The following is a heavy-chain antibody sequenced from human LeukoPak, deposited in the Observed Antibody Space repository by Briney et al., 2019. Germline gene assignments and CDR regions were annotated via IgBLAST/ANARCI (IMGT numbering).Heavy chain of an antibody. CDR1: GGSISNYY. J-gene: IGHJ5*02. D-gene: IGHD1-26*01. Sequence: SETLSLTCTVSGGSISNYYWSWIRQPPGEGREWIGFISYTGSTNYNPSLKSRVTVSVDTSKNQFSLKVTSVTAADTAVYYCARTIKSGNYYWFDPWGQGTLVTVSS. V-gene: IGHV4-59*01. CDR3: ARTIKSGNYYWFDP. CDR2: ISYTGST.